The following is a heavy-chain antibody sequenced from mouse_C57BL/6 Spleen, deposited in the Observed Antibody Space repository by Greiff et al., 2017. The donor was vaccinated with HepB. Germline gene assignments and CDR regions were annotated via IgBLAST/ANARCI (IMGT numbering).Heavy chain of an antibody. Sequence: EVQRVESGGGLVKPGGSLKLSCAASGFTFSDYGMHWVRQAPEKGLEWVAYISSGSSTIYYADTVKGRFTISRDNAKNTLFLQMTSLRSEDTAMYYCAISYYYGSSYLDYWGQGTTLTVSS. V-gene: IGHV5-17*01. CDR3: AISYYYGSSYLDY. J-gene: IGHJ2*01. CDR1: GFTFSDYG. CDR2: ISSGSSTI. D-gene: IGHD1-1*01.